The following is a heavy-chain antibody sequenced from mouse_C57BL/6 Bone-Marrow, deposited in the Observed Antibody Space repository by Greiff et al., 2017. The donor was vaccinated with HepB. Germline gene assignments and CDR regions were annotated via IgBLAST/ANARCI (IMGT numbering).Heavy chain of an antibody. J-gene: IGHJ2*01. V-gene: IGHV1-50*01. Sequence: VQLVESGAELVKPGASVKLSCKASGYTFTSYWMQWVKQRPGQGLEWIGEIDPSDSYTNYDQKFKGKATLTVDTSSSTAYMQLSSLTSEDSAVYYCARVFDYWGQGTTLTVSS. CDR1: GYTFTSYW. CDR3: ARVFDY. CDR2: IDPSDSYT.